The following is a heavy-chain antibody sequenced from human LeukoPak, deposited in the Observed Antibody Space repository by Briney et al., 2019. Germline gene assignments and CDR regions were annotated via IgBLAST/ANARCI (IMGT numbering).Heavy chain of an antibody. J-gene: IGHJ4*02. V-gene: IGHV3-74*01. CDR3: VSFYEAY. Sequence: GGSLRLSCAASGNYWMHWVRQAPGKGLVWVSHINSDGSWTSYADSEKGRFTISKDNAKNTVYLQMNKLRAEDTAVYYCVSFYEAYWGRGTLVTVSS. CDR1: GNYW. D-gene: IGHD2/OR15-2a*01. CDR2: INSDGSWT.